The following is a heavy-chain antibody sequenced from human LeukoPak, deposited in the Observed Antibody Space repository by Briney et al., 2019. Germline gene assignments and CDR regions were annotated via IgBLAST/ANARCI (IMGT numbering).Heavy chain of an antibody. D-gene: IGHD1-26*01. CDR1: GFTFSDDY. CDR3: ARDLLSLHY. V-gene: IGHV3-11*01. CDR2: ISSSVSTI. Sequence: GGSLRLSCAASGFTFSDDYMSWIRQAPGKGLEWVSYISSSVSTIYYADSLKGRFTISRDTAKNSLYLQMNSLRAQSTGLYYCARDLLSLHYWGQGTLVTVSS. J-gene: IGHJ4*02.